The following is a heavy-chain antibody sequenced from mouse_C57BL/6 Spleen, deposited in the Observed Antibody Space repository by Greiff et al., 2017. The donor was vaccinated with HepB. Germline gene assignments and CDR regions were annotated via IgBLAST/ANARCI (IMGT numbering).Heavy chain of an antibody. Sequence: VQLKESGPGLVKPSQSLSLTCSVTGYSITSGYYWNWIRQFPGNKLEWMGYISYDGSNNYNPSLKNRISITRDTSKNQFFLKLNSVTTEDTATYYCARDFLTSWGQGTSVTVSS. J-gene: IGHJ4*01. D-gene: IGHD4-1*01. CDR3: ARDFLTS. CDR1: GYSITSGYY. CDR2: ISYDGSN. V-gene: IGHV3-6*01.